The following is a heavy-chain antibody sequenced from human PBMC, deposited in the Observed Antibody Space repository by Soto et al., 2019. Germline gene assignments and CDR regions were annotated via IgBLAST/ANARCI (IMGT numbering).Heavy chain of an antibody. V-gene: IGHV4-59*08. CDR3: ARLVVDAFDI. J-gene: IGHJ3*02. D-gene: IGHD2-15*01. Sequence: QVQLQESGPGLVKPSETLSLTCIVSGGSLSSYSWSWIRQPPGKGLDWIAYISYTGTTNYNPSLKXXVXIXXDTSKNQFSLRLNSVTAADTAVYYCARLVVDAFDIWGLGTMVTVSS. CDR1: GGSLSSYS. CDR2: ISYTGTT.